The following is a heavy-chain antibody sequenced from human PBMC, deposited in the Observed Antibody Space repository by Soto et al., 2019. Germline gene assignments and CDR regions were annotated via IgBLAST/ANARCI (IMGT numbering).Heavy chain of an antibody. D-gene: IGHD4-17*01. CDR1: GNTFAAYY. V-gene: IGHV1-2*02. Sequence: ASLKVSCNTSGNTFAAYYIHWIRQAPGQGLEWMGWINPTSGGTVYAQNFQDRVTMTRDTSISTAYMELRRLNSDDTAVYYCARDREYGEYSGYFFDSWGQGTPAPVSS. J-gene: IGHJ4*02. CDR2: INPTSGGT. CDR3: ARDREYGEYSGYFFDS.